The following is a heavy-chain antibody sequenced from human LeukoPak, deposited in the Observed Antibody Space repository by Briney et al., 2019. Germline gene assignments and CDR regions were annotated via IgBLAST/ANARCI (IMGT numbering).Heavy chain of an antibody. Sequence: GASVKVSCKASGYTFTSYGISWVRQAPRQGLEWMGWSSAYKGNTNYAQKLQGRVTMTTGTSPRTAYIEQRSLRSDDTAVYYCARQDTAMVGVGFDYWGQGTLVTVSS. CDR1: GYTFTSYG. V-gene: IGHV1-18*01. J-gene: IGHJ4*02. CDR3: ARQDTAMVGVGFDY. D-gene: IGHD5-18*01. CDR2: SSAYKGNT.